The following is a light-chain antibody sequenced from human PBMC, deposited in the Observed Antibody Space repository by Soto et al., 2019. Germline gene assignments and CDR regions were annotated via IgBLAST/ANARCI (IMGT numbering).Light chain of an antibody. CDR1: SGHSSYA. V-gene: IGLV4-69*01. CDR2: LNSDGSH. Sequence: QLVLTQSPSASASLGASVKLTCTLSSGHSSYAIAWHQQQPEKGHRYLMKLNSDGSHSKGDGIPDRFSGSSSGAERYLTISSLQSEDEADYYCQTWGTGIQGVFGGGTKLTVL. CDR3: QTWGTGIQGV. J-gene: IGLJ3*02.